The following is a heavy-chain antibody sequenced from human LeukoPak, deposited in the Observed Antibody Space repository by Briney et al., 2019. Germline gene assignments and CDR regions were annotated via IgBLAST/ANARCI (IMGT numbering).Heavy chain of an antibody. CDR2: IYYSGST. D-gene: IGHD3-3*01. CDR1: GGSISSYY. J-gene: IGHJ6*03. CDR3: ARDLRGTIYYMDV. V-gene: IGHV4-59*01. Sequence: PSETLSLTCTVSGGSISSYYWSWIRQPPGKGLEWIGYIYYSGSTNYNPSLKSRVTISVDTSKNQFSLKLSSVTAADTAVYYCARDLRGTIYYMDVWGKGTTVTVSS.